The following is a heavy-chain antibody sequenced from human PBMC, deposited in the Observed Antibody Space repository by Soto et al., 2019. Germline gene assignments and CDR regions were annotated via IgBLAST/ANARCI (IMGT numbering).Heavy chain of an antibody. Sequence: QVQLVESGGGVVQPGRSLRLSCAASGFTFSSYAMHWVRQAPGKGLEWVAVISYDGSNKYYADSVKGRFTISRDNSKKTLYLQRNSLRAEDTAVYYCARSNPGYGRGLDVWGQGTTVTVSS. D-gene: IGHD3-16*01. J-gene: IGHJ6*02. CDR3: ARSNPGYGRGLDV. CDR2: ISYDGSNK. CDR1: GFTFSSYA. V-gene: IGHV3-30-3*01.